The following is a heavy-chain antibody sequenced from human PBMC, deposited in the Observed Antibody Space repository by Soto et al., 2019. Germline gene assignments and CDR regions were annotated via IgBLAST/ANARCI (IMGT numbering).Heavy chain of an antibody. J-gene: IGHJ4*02. CDR3: ARGSHSTTWYGGQFDY. Sequence: GGSLRLSCAASGFIFSTYTMNWVRQAPGKGLEWVSSVSSSSTYIYYADSVKGRFTISRDNAKNSLYLQMNSLRAEDTAIYYCARGSHSTTWYGGQFDYWGQGTLVTVSS. CDR2: VSSSSTYI. D-gene: IGHD6-13*01. V-gene: IGHV3-21*01. CDR1: GFIFSTYT.